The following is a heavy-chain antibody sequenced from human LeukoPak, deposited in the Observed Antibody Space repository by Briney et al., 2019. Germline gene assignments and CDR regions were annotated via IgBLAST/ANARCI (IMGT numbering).Heavy chain of an antibody. J-gene: IGHJ4*02. CDR1: GYSISSGYY. Sequence: SETLSLTCTVSGYSISSGYYWGWIRQPPGMGLEWIGSIYHTGSTYYNPSLKSRVTISVDTSKNQFSLKLSSVTAADTAVYYCARVPSTNYYDRSGYWGYLDYWGQGTLVTVSS. CDR3: ARVPSTNYYDRSGYWGYLDY. CDR2: IYHTGST. D-gene: IGHD3-22*01. V-gene: IGHV4-38-2*02.